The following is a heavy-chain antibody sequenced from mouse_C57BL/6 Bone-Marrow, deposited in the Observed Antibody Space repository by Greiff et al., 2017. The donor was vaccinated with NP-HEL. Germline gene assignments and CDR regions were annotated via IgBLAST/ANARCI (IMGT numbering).Heavy chain of an antibody. CDR3: TNYDGYGGFAY. CDR1: GFNIKDDY. CDR2: IDPENGDT. D-gene: IGHD2-3*01. J-gene: IGHJ3*01. Sequence: EVQLQQSGAELVRPGASVKLSCTASGFNIKDDYMHWVKKRPEQGLEWIGWIDPENGDTEYASKFQGKATITADTSSNTAYLQLSSLTSEDTAVYYCTNYDGYGGFAYWGQGTLVTVSA. V-gene: IGHV14-4*01.